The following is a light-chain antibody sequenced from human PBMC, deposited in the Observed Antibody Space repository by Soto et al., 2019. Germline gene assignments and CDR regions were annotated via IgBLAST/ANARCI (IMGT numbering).Light chain of an antibody. CDR1: SSDVGSYNY. CDR2: DVA. Sequence: QSVLIQPASVSGSPGQSITISCTGTSSDVGSYNYVSWYQHHPGKAPKVMIFDVANRPSGVSDRFSASKSANTASLTISGLQAEDEADYYCSSYTSSSTHVFGTGTKVTVL. V-gene: IGLV2-14*03. J-gene: IGLJ1*01. CDR3: SSYTSSSTHV.